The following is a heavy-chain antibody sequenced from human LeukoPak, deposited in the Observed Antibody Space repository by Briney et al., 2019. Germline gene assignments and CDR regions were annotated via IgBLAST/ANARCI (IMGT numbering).Heavy chain of an antibody. CDR3: ARDRSGWYSGTRGWFDP. V-gene: IGHV4-59*13. J-gene: IGHJ5*02. CDR2: IYYSGST. CDR1: GGSISSYY. Sequence: SETLSLTCTVPGGSISSYYWSWIRQPPGKGLEWIGYIYYSGSTNYNPSLKSRVTISVDTSKNQFSLKLSSVTAADTAVYYCARDRSGWYSGTRGWFDPWGQGTLVTVSS. D-gene: IGHD6-19*01.